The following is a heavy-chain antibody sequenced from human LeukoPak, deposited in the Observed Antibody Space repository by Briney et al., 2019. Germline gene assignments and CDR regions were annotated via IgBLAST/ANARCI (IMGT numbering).Heavy chain of an antibody. V-gene: IGHV1-69*04. D-gene: IGHD7-27*01. J-gene: IGHJ2*01. Sequence: SVKVSCKASGGTFSSYAISWVRQAPGQGLEWMGRIIPILGIANYAQKFQGRVTITTDESTSTAYMELSSLRSEDTAVYYCASPESGGTNWGAIGDWYFDLWGRGTLVTVSS. CDR1: GGTFSSYA. CDR2: IIPILGIA. CDR3: ASPESGGTNWGAIGDWYFDL.